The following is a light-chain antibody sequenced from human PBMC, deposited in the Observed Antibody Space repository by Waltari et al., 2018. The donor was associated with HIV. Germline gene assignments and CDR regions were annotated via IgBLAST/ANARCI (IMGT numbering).Light chain of an antibody. CDR2: RNN. J-gene: IGLJ2*01. CDR1: SSNIGDNH. CDR3: AAWDDSLSGV. Sequence: VLTQPPSPSGTPAQRVTISFSVGSSNIGDNHVYWYQQFPGTAPKLLIYRNNQRPSGVPDRFSGSKSGTSASLVISGLRSEDEADYYCAAWDDSLSGVFGGGTKVTVL. V-gene: IGLV1-47*01.